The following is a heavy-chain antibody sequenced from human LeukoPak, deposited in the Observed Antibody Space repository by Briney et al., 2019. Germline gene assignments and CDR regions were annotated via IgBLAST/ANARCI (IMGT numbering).Heavy chain of an antibody. CDR2: INQHGSES. V-gene: IGHV3-7*01. CDR3: ARGGLFRYGGTSGDY. Sequence: GGSLSLSCEGSGFTFSTYWMTWVRQAPGKGLEWVANINQHGSESYYVDSVEGRFLISRDNAKNTLYLHMSNLRGDDMAVYYCARGGLFRYGGTSGDYWGQGTVVTVSS. J-gene: IGHJ4*02. D-gene: IGHD4/OR15-4a*01. CDR1: GFTFSTYW.